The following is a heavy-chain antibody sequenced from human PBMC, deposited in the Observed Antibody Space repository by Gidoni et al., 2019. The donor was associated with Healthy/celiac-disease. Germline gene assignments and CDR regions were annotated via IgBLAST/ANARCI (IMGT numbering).Heavy chain of an antibody. CDR1: GFTFSSYA. CDR2: ISGSGGST. V-gene: IGHV3-23*01. J-gene: IGHJ6*03. CDR3: AKGGKDYDFWSGYYMDV. Sequence: EVQLLESGGGLVQPGGSLRLSCAASGFTFSSYAMSWVRQAPGKGLEGVSAISGSGGSTYYADSVKGRFTISRDNSKNTLYLQMNSLRAEDTAVYYCAKGGKDYDFWSGYYMDVWGKGTTVTVSS. D-gene: IGHD3-3*01.